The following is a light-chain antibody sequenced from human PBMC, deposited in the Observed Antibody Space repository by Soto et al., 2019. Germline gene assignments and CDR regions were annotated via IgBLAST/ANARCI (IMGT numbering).Light chain of an antibody. J-gene: IGLJ1*01. Sequence: QSALTQPASVSGSPGQSITISCTGTSNDVGAYKYVSWYQQHPGKAPKVMIYEVSNRPSGVSNRFSGSKSGNTASLTISGLQAEDEADYYGAAYASTSFRIFGNGTKVTVL. CDR1: SNDVGAYKY. CDR2: EVS. CDR3: AAYASTSFRI. V-gene: IGLV2-14*01.